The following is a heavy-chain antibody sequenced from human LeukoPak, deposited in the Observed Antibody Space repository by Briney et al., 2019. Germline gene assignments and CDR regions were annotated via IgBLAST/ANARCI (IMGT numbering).Heavy chain of an antibody. J-gene: IGHJ3*02. CDR2: IYSGGST. Sequence: GGSLRLSCAASGFTVSSNYMSWVRQAPGKGLEWVSVIYSGGSTYYADSVKGRFTISRDNSKNTLYLQMNSLRAEDTAVYYCAKDLLWFGENYDAFDIWGQGTMVTVSS. CDR1: GFTVSSNY. CDR3: AKDLLWFGENYDAFDI. V-gene: IGHV3-53*01. D-gene: IGHD3-10*01.